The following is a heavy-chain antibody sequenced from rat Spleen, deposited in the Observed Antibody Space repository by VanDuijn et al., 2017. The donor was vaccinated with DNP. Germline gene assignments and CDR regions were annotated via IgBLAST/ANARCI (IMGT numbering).Heavy chain of an antibody. Sequence: EVQLVETGGGLVQPGRSLKLSCVASGFTFSNYYMAWVRQAPKKGLEWVATISTSGSRTYYPDSVKGRFTISRDNAKSSLYLQMNSLKSEDTATYYCARDNSDYYAMDAWGQGTSVTVSS. CDR1: GFTFSNYY. J-gene: IGHJ4*01. CDR2: ISTSGSRT. V-gene: IGHV5-25*01. D-gene: IGHD4-3*01. CDR3: ARDNSDYYAMDA.